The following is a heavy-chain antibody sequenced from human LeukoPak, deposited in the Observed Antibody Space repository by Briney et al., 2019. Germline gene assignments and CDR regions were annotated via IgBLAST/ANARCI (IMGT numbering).Heavy chain of an antibody. D-gene: IGHD1-26*01. CDR2: IIPIFGTA. Sequence: ASVKVSCKASGGTFSSYAISWVRRAPGQGLEWMGRIIPIFGTANYAQKFQGRVTITTDESTSTAYMELSSLRSEDTAVYYCARSRIVGATGGYYYMDVWGKGTTVTVSS. V-gene: IGHV1-69*05. J-gene: IGHJ6*03. CDR1: GGTFSSYA. CDR3: ARSRIVGATGGYYYMDV.